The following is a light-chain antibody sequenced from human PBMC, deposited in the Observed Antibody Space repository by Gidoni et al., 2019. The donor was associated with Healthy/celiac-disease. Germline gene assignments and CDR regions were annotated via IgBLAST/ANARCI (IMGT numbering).Light chain of an antibody. CDR2: AAS. V-gene: IGKV1-27*01. CDR3: QKYNSAPRGFT. Sequence: DIQITQTPSSLSASVGDRVTITCRASQGISNYLAWYQQKPGKVPKLLIYAASTLQSGVPSRFSGSGSGTDFTLIISSLQPEDVATYYCQKYNSAPRGFTFGPGTKVDIK. J-gene: IGKJ3*01. CDR1: QGISNY.